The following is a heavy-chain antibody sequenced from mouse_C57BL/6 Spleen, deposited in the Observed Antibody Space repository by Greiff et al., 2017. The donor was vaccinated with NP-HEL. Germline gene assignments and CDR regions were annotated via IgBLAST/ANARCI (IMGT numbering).Heavy chain of an antibody. CDR3: TTPDGYYFAY. CDR2: IDPENGDT. V-gene: IGHV14-4*01. Sequence: VQLKQSGAELVRPGASVKLSCTASGFNIKDDYMHWVKQRPEQGLEWIGWIDPENGDTEYASKFQGKATITADTSSNTAYLQLSSLTSEDKAVYYCTTPDGYYFAYWGQGTMVTVSA. D-gene: IGHD2-3*01. J-gene: IGHJ3*01. CDR1: GFNIKDDY.